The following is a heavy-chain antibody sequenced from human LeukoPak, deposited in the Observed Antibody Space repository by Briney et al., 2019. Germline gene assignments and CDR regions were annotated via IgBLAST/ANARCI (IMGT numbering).Heavy chain of an antibody. CDR2: IYKIGPT. Sequence: SETLSLTCTVFGDSVTGYFLNWVRQPPGKGLEWLGHIYKIGPTNYNPSLKSRLTISADTSKNQFSLQLRSVTAADTAVYYCVIGVGWQPDYWGQGALVTVSS. D-gene: IGHD2-15*01. CDR3: VIGVGWQPDY. J-gene: IGHJ4*02. CDR1: GDSVTGYF. V-gene: IGHV4-59*02.